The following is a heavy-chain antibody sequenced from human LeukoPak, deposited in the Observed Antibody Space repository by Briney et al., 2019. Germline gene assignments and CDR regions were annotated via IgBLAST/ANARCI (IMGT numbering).Heavy chain of an antibody. CDR2: VYSDGNT. CDR1: GFTLSRNS. Sequence: GGSLRLSCAASGFTLSRNSMNWVRQAPGKGLEWVSVVYSDGNTYYADSVKGRFTIFRDTSKNTVYLQMNSLRAEDTAVYYCTRAAWDYWGQGTLVTVSS. J-gene: IGHJ4*02. V-gene: IGHV3-66*01. CDR3: TRAAWDY.